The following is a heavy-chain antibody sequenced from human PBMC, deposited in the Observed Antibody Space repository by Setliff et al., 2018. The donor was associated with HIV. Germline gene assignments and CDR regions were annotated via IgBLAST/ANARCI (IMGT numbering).Heavy chain of an antibody. D-gene: IGHD4-17*01. Sequence: GGSLRLSCAASGFIFSNYAMSWVRQAPGKGLEWVSVISGNGGNIYYADSVKGRFTISRDNSKNTLYLQMNSLRAEDTAVYYCARSALHYGDGRYYYYGMDVWGQGTTVTVSS. J-gene: IGHJ6*02. V-gene: IGHV3-23*01. CDR2: ISGNGGNI. CDR3: ARSALHYGDGRYYYYGMDV. CDR1: GFIFSNYA.